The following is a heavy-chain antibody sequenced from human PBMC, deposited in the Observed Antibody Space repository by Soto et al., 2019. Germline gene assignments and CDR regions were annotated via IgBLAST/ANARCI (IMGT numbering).Heavy chain of an antibody. CDR3: AREVWVAGLLYYFDF. Sequence: PXETLSLTCTVSDGSISGNFLTWIRQPAGKGLEWIGRISSNGNTDYNPSLKSRVTMSIDTSKNHFSLDLISVTASDTAIYYCAREVWVAGLLYYFDFWGQGTLVTVSS. V-gene: IGHV4-4*07. CDR1: DGSISGNF. D-gene: IGHD6-19*01. CDR2: ISSNGNT. J-gene: IGHJ4*02.